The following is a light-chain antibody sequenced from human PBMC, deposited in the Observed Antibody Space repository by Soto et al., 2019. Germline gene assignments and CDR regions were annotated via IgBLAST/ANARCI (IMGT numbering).Light chain of an antibody. CDR3: QQYDNLPLT. CDR2: DTS. J-gene: IGKJ3*01. V-gene: IGKV3-20*01. Sequence: EIVLTQSPGTLSLSSGERATLSCRASQSISDGYLAWYQQKPGQAPSLLIYDTSTRATGIPDRFSGSGSGTDFALTINRVEPEDCAIYFCQQYDNLPLTFGPGTKVDIK. CDR1: QSISDGY.